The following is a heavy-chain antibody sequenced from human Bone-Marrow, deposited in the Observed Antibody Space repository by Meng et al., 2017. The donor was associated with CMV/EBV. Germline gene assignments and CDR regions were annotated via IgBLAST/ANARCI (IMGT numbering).Heavy chain of an antibody. CDR1: GGSVSSGSYY. V-gene: IGHV4-61*01. D-gene: IGHD3-10*01. Sequence: GSLRLSCTVSGGSVSSGSYYWSWIRQPPGKGLEWIGYIYYSGSTNYNPSLKSRVTISVDTSKNQFSLKLSSVTAADTAVYYCARYVCFGELGWFDPWGQGTLVTVSS. CDR3: ARYVCFGELGWFDP. J-gene: IGHJ5*02. CDR2: IYYSGST.